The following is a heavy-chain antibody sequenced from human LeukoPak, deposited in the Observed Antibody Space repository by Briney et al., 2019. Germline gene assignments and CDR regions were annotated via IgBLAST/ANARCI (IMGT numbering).Heavy chain of an antibody. Sequence: GASVKVSCKASGYTFTSYGISWVRQAPGQGLEWMGWISAYNGNTNYAQKLQGRVTMTTDASTSTAYMELRSLRSDDTAVYYCARDRSPYCSGGSCYSGVDYWGQGTLVTVSS. CDR3: ARDRSPYCSGGSCYSGVDY. D-gene: IGHD2-15*01. J-gene: IGHJ4*02. V-gene: IGHV1-18*01. CDR2: ISAYNGNT. CDR1: GYTFTSYG.